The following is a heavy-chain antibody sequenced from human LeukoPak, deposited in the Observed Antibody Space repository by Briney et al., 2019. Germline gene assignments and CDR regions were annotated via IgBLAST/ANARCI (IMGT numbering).Heavy chain of an antibody. D-gene: IGHD3-3*01. Sequence: SETLSLTCAVYGGSFSGYYWSWIRQPPGKGLEWIGEINHSGSTNYNPSLKSRVTISVDTSKNQFSLKLSSVTAADTAVYYCARHGGHRITIFGVVKQYYFDYWGQGTLVTVSS. CDR3: ARHGGHRITIFGVVKQYYFDY. V-gene: IGHV4-34*01. CDR2: INHSGST. CDR1: GGSFSGYY. J-gene: IGHJ4*02.